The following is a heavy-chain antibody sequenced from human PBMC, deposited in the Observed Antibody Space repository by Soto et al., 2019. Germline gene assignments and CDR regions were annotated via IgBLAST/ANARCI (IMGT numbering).Heavy chain of an antibody. Sequence: SETLSLTCAVYGGSFSGYYWSWIRQPPGKGLEWIGEINHSGSTNYNPSLKSRVTISVDTSKNQFSLKLSSVTAADTAVYYCAITTYYDILTGWPEYAFDIWGQGTMVTVSS. V-gene: IGHV4-34*01. D-gene: IGHD3-9*01. J-gene: IGHJ3*02. CDR3: AITTYYDILTGWPEYAFDI. CDR1: GGSFSGYY. CDR2: INHSGST.